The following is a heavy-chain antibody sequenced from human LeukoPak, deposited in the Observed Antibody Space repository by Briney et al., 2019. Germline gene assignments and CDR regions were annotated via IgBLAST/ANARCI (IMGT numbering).Heavy chain of an antibody. Sequence: ASVKVSCKASGYTFTSYGISWVRQAPGQGLEWMGWISAYNGNTNYAQKLQGRVTMTTDTSTSTAYMELRSVRSDDTAVYYCARDEPYSSGWFEVDYWGQGTLVTVSS. J-gene: IGHJ4*02. CDR2: ISAYNGNT. CDR1: GYTFTSYG. V-gene: IGHV1-18*01. CDR3: ARDEPYSSGWFEVDY. D-gene: IGHD6-19*01.